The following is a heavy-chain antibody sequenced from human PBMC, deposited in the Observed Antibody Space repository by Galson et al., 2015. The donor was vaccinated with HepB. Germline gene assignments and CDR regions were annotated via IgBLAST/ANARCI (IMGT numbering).Heavy chain of an antibody. CDR2: IIPIFGTA. D-gene: IGHD5-24*01. Sequence: SVKVSCKASGGTFSSYAISWVRQAPGQGLEWMGGIIPIFGTATYAQKFQGRVTITADKSTSTAYMELSSLRSEDTAVYYCASGVGRWLQSVRAQAFDIWGQGTMVTVSS. CDR3: ASGVGRWLQSVRAQAFDI. J-gene: IGHJ3*02. CDR1: GGTFSSYA. V-gene: IGHV1-69*06.